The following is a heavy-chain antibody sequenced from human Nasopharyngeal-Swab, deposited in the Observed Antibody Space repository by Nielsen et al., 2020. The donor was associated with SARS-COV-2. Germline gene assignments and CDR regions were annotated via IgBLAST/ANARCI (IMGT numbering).Heavy chain of an antibody. CDR1: GFTFSSYS. CDR3: ARDYYAYCGGDCYSGPNYFDY. V-gene: IGHV3-21*01. CDR2: ISSSSSYI. J-gene: IGHJ4*02. Sequence: GGSLRLSCAASGFTFSSYSMNWVRQAPGKGLEWVSSISSSSSYIYYADSVKGRFTISRDNAKNSLYLHMNSLRAEDTAVYYCARDYYAYCGGDCYSGPNYFDYWGQGTLVTVSS. D-gene: IGHD2-21*02.